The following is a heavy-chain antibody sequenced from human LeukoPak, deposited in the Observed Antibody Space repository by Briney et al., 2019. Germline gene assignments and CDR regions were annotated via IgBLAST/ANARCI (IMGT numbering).Heavy chain of an antibody. J-gene: IGHJ4*02. D-gene: IGHD2-2*01. CDR3: ASQLSLDY. Sequence: GGSLRLSCAVSGFRVSDYYMSWVRQASGKGLEWVANIKQDGSEKYYVDSVKGRFTISRDNAKNSLYLQMNSLRAEDTAVYYCASQLSLDYWGQGTLVTVSS. V-gene: IGHV3-7*01. CDR2: IKQDGSEK. CDR1: GFRVSDYY.